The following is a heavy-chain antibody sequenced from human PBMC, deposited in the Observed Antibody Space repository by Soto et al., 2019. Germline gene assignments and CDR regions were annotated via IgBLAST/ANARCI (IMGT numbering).Heavy chain of an antibody. V-gene: IGHV1-69*13. CDR3: ARSPCSGGSCSSRYFDY. J-gene: IGHJ4*02. D-gene: IGHD2-15*01. Sequence: SVKVSCKASGGTFSSYAISWVRQAPGQGLEWMGGIIPIFGTANYAQKFQGRVTITADESTSTAYMELSSLRSEDTAVYYCARSPCSGGSCSSRYFDYWGQGXLVTVSS. CDR2: IIPIFGTA. CDR1: GGTFSSYA.